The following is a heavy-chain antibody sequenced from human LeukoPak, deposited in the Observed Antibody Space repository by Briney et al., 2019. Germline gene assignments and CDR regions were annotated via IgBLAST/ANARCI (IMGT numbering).Heavy chain of an antibody. CDR1: GFTFSTFA. CDR2: FSGSGAST. CDR3: AKFSPTPLFNYYYYGMDV. V-gene: IGHV3-23*01. Sequence: GGSLRLSCAASGFTFSTFAMSWVRQAPGTGLEWVSCFSGSGASTYYADSVKGRFTISRDNSKNTLYLQMNSLRAEDTAVYYCAKFSPTPLFNYYYYGMDVWGQAPTVTVSS. J-gene: IGHJ6*02.